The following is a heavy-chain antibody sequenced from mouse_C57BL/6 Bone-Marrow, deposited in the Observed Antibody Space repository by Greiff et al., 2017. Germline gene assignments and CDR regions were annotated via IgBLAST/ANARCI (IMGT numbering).Heavy chain of an antibody. V-gene: IGHV3-6*01. CDR1: GYSITSGYY. J-gene: IGHJ4*01. D-gene: IGHD1-1*01. Sequence: EVQLVESGPGLVKPSQSLSLTCSVTGYSITSGYYWNWIRQFPGNKLEWMGYISYDGSNNYNPSLKNRISITRDTSKNQFFLKLNSVTTEDTATYYCARATTVYYYAMDYWGQGTSVTVSS. CDR2: ISYDGSN. CDR3: ARATTVYYYAMDY.